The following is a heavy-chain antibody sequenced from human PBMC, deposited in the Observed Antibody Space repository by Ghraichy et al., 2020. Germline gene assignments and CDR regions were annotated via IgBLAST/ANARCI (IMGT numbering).Heavy chain of an antibody. J-gene: IGHJ4*02. CDR2: INHSGST. D-gene: IGHD2-2*01. Sequence: SETLSLTCAVYGGSFSGYYWSWIRQPPGKGLEWIGEINHSGSTNYNPSLKSRVTISVDTSKNQFSLKLSSVTAADTAVYYCARGPGYCSSTSCYAREYGYWGQGTLVTVSS. CDR1: GGSFSGYY. V-gene: IGHV4-34*01. CDR3: ARGPGYCSSTSCYAREYGY.